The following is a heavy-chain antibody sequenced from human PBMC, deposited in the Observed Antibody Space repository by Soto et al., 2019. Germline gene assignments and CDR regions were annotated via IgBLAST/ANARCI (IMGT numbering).Heavy chain of an antibody. CDR1: WYSFTSYY. J-gene: IGHJ4*02. CDR3: ATMSGGWSY. CDR2: IAPGEYYT. D-gene: IGHD6-19*01. Sequence: GESLKISCTTPWYSFTSYYITWVRQRPGKGMECMGTIAPGEYYTTNDPSFQGNVTISADNAISTAYLQWSSLKASDNGIYYCATMSGGWSYWGQGTQVTVSS. V-gene: IGHV5-10-1*01.